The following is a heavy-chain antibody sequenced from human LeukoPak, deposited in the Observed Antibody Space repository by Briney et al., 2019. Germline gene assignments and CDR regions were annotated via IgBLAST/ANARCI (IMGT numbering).Heavy chain of an antibody. V-gene: IGHV4-39*01. CDR3: ARSSGYSSSGGLNWFDT. D-gene: IGHD6-13*01. J-gene: IGHJ5*02. Sequence: SETLSLTCTVSGGSISSTNYYWGWIRQPPGKGLEWIGSIYYSGSTYYNPSLKSRVTISVDTSKNQFSLKLSSVTAADTAVYYCARSSGYSSSGGLNWFDTWGQGTLVTVSS. CDR2: IYYSGST. CDR1: GGSISSTNYY.